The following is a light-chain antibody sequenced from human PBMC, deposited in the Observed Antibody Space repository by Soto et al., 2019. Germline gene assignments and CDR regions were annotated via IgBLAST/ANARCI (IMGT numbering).Light chain of an antibody. V-gene: IGKV3-15*01. CDR3: QQYNNWIT. J-gene: IGKJ5*01. CDR2: AAS. CDR1: QSISIN. Sequence: ILMPQSPATLSVSSGEGAILSCRASQSISINLAWYQQKPGQAPRLLIYAASNRATGVPARLSGSWSGTEFTLTIRSLQSEDFAVYYCQQYNNWITFGQGTRLEIK.